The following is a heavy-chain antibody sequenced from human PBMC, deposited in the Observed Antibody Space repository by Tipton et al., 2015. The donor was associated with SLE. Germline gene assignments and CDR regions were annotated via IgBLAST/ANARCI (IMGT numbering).Heavy chain of an antibody. CDR3: AKVAGVSGNYYLDY. Sequence: SLRLSCAASGFTVSSNYMSWVRQAPGKGLEWVSLIYSGGSTYYADSVKGRFTISRDNSKNTLYLQMNSLRAEDTAVYYCAKVAGVSGNYYLDYWGQGTLVTVSS. CDR2: IYSGGST. D-gene: IGHD1-26*01. V-gene: IGHV3-53*01. CDR1: GFTVSSNY. J-gene: IGHJ4*02.